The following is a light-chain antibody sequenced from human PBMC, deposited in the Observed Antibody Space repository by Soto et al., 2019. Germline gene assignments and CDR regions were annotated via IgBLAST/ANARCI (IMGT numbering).Light chain of an antibody. Sequence: QSVLTQPPSVSGAPGQRVTISCTGTSSNIGAHSDVHWYQHLPGTAPKLLIYGNNNRPSGVPDRFSGSKSGTSASLAITGLQAEDEADYYCQSYDSGLSXLSAHVFGTGTKVTVL. CDR2: GNN. J-gene: IGLJ1*01. CDR1: SSNIGAHSD. CDR3: QSYDSGLSXLSAHV. V-gene: IGLV1-40*01.